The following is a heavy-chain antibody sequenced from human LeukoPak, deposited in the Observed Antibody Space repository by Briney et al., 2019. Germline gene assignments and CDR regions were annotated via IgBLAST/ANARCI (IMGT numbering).Heavy chain of an antibody. V-gene: IGHV4-39*01. Sequence: SETLSLTCTVSGGSISSSSYYWGWIRQPPGKGLEWIGSSYYSGSTYYNPSLKSRVTISVDTSKNQFSLKLSSVTAADTAVYYCARQRYCSSTSCSSGEWFDPWGQGTLVTVSS. D-gene: IGHD2-2*01. CDR3: ARQRYCSSTSCSSGEWFDP. J-gene: IGHJ5*02. CDR1: GGSISSSSYY. CDR2: SYYSGST.